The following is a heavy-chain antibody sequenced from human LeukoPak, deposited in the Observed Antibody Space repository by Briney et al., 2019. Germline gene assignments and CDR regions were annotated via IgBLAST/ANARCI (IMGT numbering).Heavy chain of an antibody. CDR2: INPNSGGT. J-gene: IGHJ3*02. CDR3: ARRGDAFDI. Sequence: ASVKVSCKASGYTFAAYSMDWVRQAPGQGLEWMGWINPNSGGTNYAQKFQGRVAMTRDTSNNTAYMELSGLRSDDTAVYYCARRGDAFDIWGQGTMVTVSS. V-gene: IGHV1-2*02. CDR1: GYTFAAYS.